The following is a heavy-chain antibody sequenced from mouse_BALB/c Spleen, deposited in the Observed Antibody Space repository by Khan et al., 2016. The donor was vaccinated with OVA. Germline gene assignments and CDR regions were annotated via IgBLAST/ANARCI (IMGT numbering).Heavy chain of an antibody. CDR2: ISSLAYNF. D-gene: IGHD3-1*01. CDR3: ARGGTGGFSY. Sequence: EVELVESGGGLVQPGGSRKLSCAASGFTFSDYGMAWIRQGPGKGPEWITFISSLAYNFYYADTVTGRFTISREHAKTTLSLEMKSLRSEDTAMYYCARGGTGGFSYWGQGTLVTVSA. J-gene: IGHJ3*01. CDR1: GFTFSDYG. V-gene: IGHV5-15*02.